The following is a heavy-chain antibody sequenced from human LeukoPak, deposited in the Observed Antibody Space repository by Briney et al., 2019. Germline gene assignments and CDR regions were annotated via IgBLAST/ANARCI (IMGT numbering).Heavy chain of an antibody. D-gene: IGHD6-13*01. CDR1: GFTFSDYY. V-gene: IGHV3-11*01. J-gene: IGHJ5*02. CDR2: ISSSGSTI. Sequence: GGSLRLPCAASGFTFSDYYMSWIRQAPGKGLEWVSYISSSGSTIYYADSVKGRFTISRDNAKNSLYLQMNSLRAEDTAVYYCARDYIAAENWFDPWGQGTLVTVSS. CDR3: ARDYIAAENWFDP.